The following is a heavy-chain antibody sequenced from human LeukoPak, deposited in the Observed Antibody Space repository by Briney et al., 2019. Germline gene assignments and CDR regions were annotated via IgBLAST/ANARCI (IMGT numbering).Heavy chain of an antibody. V-gene: IGHV4-39*01. J-gene: IGHJ3*01. D-gene: IGHD3-10*01. CDR1: GGSIRGSVDF. CDR2: IYYSGTT. CDR3: AREKNFYGGTAYVTDPFDL. Sequence: SETLSLTCTPSGGSIRGSVDFWAWVRQAPGKGLEWIGTIYYSGTTYYNLSLKSRVTLSVDTTKNLFSLRLSSVTAADSAVYYCAREKNFYGGTAYVTDPFDLWGLGTMVTVSS.